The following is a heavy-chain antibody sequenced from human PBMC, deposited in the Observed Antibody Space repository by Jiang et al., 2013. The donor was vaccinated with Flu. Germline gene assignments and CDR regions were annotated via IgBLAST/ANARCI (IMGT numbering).Heavy chain of an antibody. CDR3: VALGGYVTEHSSNINDY. CDR2: MSWNSGDI. D-gene: IGHD1-26*01. Sequence: VQLVESGGGLVQPGRSLRLSCSASGFTFGDYAMHWVRQAPGKGLEWVSGMSWNSGDIGYADSVKGRFTISRDNAKKSLYLQMNSLRAEDTALYYCVALGGYVTEHSSNINDYWGQGILVTVSS. J-gene: IGHJ4*02. V-gene: IGHV3-9*01. CDR1: GFTFGDYA.